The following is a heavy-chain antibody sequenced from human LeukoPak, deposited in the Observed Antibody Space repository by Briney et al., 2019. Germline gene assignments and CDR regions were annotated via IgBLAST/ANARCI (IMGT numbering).Heavy chain of an antibody. J-gene: IGHJ2*01. V-gene: IGHV4-59*01. CDR3: ARGTTVVTPGYWCFDL. CDR2: IYYSGST. D-gene: IGHD4-23*01. Sequence: SETLSLTCTVSGGSISSYYWSWIRQPPGKGLEWIGYIYYSGSTNYNPSLKSRVTISVDTSKNQFSLKLSSVTAADTAVYYCARGTTVVTPGYWCFDLWGRGTLVTVSS. CDR1: GGSISSYY.